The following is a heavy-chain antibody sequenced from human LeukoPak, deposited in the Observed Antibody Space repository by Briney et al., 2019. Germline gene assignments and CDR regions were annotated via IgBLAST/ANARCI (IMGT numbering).Heavy chain of an antibody. J-gene: IGHJ4*02. CDR1: GGSISSYY. CDR2: IYYSGTT. D-gene: IGHD3-10*01. Sequence: SETLSLTCTVSGGSISSYYWSWIRQPPGKGLEWIGYIYYSGTTRYNPSLNSRVTISIDTSKNQSSLKLSSVTAADTAVYYCAREYYGSGSHEDYWGQGTLVTVSS. CDR3: AREYYGSGSHEDY. V-gene: IGHV4-59*13.